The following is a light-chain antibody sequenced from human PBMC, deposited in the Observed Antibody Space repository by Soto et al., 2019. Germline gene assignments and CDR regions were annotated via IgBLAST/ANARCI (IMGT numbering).Light chain of an antibody. V-gene: IGLV2-14*01. CDR3: SSYTSSSSFYV. CDR2: DVS. J-gene: IGLJ1*01. CDR1: SSDVGGYNY. Sequence: QSALTQPASVSGSPGQSITISCTGTSSDVGGYNYVSWYQQHPGKAPKLMIYDVSNRTSGVSNRFSGFKSGNTASLTISGLQAEDEADYYCSSYTSSSSFYVFGTGTKLTVL.